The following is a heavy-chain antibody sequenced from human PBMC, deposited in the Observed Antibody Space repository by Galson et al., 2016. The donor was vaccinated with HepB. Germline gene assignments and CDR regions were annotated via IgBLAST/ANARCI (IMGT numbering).Heavy chain of an antibody. CDR3: THGSGWLFDH. J-gene: IGHJ4*02. V-gene: IGHV2-5*01. CDR1: GFSLSDEAVG. Sequence: PALVKPTQTLTLTCTFSGFSLSDEAVGVGWVRQAPGKAPEWLAFIYWNDNEYYSPSLKNRLTITKDTSKNQVVLTVTNMDPMDTDTYYCTHGSGWLFDHWGQGTLVTVSS. D-gene: IGHD6-19*01. CDR2: IYWNDNE.